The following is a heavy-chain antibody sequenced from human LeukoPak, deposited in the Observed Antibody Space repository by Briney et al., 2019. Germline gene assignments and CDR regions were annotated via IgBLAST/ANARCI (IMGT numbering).Heavy chain of an antibody. CDR2: TYYRSKWYY. D-gene: IGHD3-22*01. CDR3: ARESYDSSGYYCGMDV. Sequence: SQTLSLTCVISGDSVSSNSAAWNWIRQSPSRGLEWLGRTYYRSKWYYDYAVSVKSRIIINPDPSKNQFSLQLSSVTPEDTAVYYCARESYDSSGYYCGMDVWGRGTTVTVSS. CDR1: GDSVSSNSAA. J-gene: IGHJ6*02. V-gene: IGHV6-1*01.